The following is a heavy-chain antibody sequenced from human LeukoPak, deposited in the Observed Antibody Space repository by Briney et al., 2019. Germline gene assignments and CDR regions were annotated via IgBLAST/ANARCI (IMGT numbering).Heavy chain of an antibody. CDR3: ARDLGTAYFDY. CDR2: IYSGGST. D-gene: IGHD1-14*01. CDR1: GFTVSSNY. Sequence: GGSLRLSCAASGFTVSSNYMSWLRQAPGKGLEWVSVIYSGGSTYYADSVKGRFTISRDNSKNTLYLQMNSLRAEDTAVYYCARDLGTAYFDYWGQGTLVTVSS. J-gene: IGHJ4*02. V-gene: IGHV3-66*01.